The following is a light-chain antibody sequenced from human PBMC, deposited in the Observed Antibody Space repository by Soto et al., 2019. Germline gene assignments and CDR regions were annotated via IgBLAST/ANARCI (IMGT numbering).Light chain of an antibody. CDR2: EVT. CDR3: SSYTSLSTLV. J-gene: IGLJ1*01. V-gene: IGLV2-14*01. Sequence: QSVLTQPASVSGSPGQSITISCSGTSSDVGAFNYVSWYQHHPGKAPKLLIYEVTNRPSGVSNRFSGSKSGNTASLTISGLHAEDEADYYCSSYTSLSTLVFGTGTKVTVL. CDR1: SSDVGAFNY.